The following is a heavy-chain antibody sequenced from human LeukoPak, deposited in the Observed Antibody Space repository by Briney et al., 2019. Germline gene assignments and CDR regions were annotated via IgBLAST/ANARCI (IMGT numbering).Heavy chain of an antibody. V-gene: IGHV1-2*06. CDR3: ARRMIGYQLLTVDY. J-gene: IGHJ4*02. CDR1: GYTFTGYY. D-gene: IGHD2-2*01. Sequence: ASVKVSCKASGYTFTGYYMHWVRQAPGQGLEWMGRINPNSGGTNYAQKFQGRVTMTRDTSISTAYMELSRLRSDDTAVYYCARRMIGYQLLTVDYWGQGTLVTVSS. CDR2: INPNSGGT.